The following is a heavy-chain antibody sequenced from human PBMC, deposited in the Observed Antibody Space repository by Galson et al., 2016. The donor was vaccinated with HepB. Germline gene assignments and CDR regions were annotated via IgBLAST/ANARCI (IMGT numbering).Heavy chain of an antibody. V-gene: IGHV1-3*01. Sequence: SVKVSCKASGYTFTSYALYWVRQAPGQGLEWVGWINAGTGNTRTPQRFQDRVTITRDISASAAYMEVSMLTSEDTAVYYCARPSRLYASGPYYFDLWGRERWSPSP. CDR1: GYTFTSYA. D-gene: IGHD6-19*01. CDR3: ARPSRLYASGPYYFDL. CDR2: INAGTGNT. J-gene: IGHJ4*02.